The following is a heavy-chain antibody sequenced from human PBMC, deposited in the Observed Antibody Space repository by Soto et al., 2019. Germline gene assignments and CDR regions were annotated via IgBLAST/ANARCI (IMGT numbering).Heavy chain of an antibody. CDR2: ISYDGSTK. V-gene: IGHV3-30*18. J-gene: IGHJ6*02. CDR1: GFTFSGYG. Sequence: GGSLRLSCAASGFTFSGYGMHWVRQAPGKGLEWVAVISYDGSTKYYADSVKGRFTISRDSSKNTLYLQMNSLRPEDTAVYYRAKDRGWEVQTLYHYYGMDVWGQGTTVTVSS. CDR3: AKDRGWEVQTLYHYYGMDV. D-gene: IGHD1-26*01.